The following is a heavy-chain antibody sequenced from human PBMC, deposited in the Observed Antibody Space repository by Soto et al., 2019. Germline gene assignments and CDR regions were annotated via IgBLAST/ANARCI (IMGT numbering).Heavy chain of an antibody. CDR2: ISGSGGST. D-gene: IGHD5-18*01. CDR3: AKDQAMVKGYYFDY. Sequence: GGSLRLSCAASGFTFSSYAMSWVRQAPGKGLEWVSAISGSGGSTYYADSVKGRFTISRDNSKNTLCLQMNSLRAEDTAVYYCAKDQAMVKGYYFDYWGQGTLVTVSS. J-gene: IGHJ4*02. V-gene: IGHV3-23*01. CDR1: GFTFSSYA.